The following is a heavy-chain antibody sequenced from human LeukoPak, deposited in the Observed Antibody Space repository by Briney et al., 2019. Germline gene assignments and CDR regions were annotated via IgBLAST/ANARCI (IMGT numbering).Heavy chain of an antibody. CDR1: GFTFDDYA. V-gene: IGHV3-9*01. CDR3: AELGITMIGGV. Sequence: PGRSLRLSCAASGFTFDDYAFHWVRQAPGKGLEWVSGISWNSGIIGYADSVKGRFTISRDNAKNSLYLQMNSLRAEDTAVYYCAELGITMIGGVWGKGTTVTISS. J-gene: IGHJ6*04. CDR2: ISWNSGII. D-gene: IGHD3-10*02.